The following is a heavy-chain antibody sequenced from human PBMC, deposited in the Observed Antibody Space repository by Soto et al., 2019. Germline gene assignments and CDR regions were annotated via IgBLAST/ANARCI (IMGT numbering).Heavy chain of an antibody. V-gene: IGHV3-30*18. CDR2: ISYDGSNK. CDR1: GFTFISYG. CDR3: AKAPPDSSGWTDY. D-gene: IGHD6-19*01. J-gene: IGHJ4*02. Sequence: GGSLRLSCAASGFTFISYGIHWVRQAPGKGLEWVAVISYDGSNKYYADSVKGRFTISRDNSKNTLYLQMNSLRAEDTAVYYCAKAPPDSSGWTDYWGQGTLVTVS.